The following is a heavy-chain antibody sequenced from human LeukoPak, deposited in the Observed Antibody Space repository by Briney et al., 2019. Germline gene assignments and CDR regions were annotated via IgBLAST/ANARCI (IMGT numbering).Heavy chain of an antibody. CDR3: ARDRPNYHESNGHYYNRDGDH. V-gene: IGHV3-53*01. J-gene: IGHJ5*02. Sequence: PGGSLRLSCAASGFTVSSSYMSSVRQAPGKGLEWLSVIYAGGSTYYSDSVKGRFTISRDSSKNSLYLQMNSLGAEDTAIYYGARDRPNYHESNGHYYNRDGDHWGQGTRVTVSS. CDR2: IYAGGST. CDR1: GFTVSSSY. D-gene: IGHD3-22*01.